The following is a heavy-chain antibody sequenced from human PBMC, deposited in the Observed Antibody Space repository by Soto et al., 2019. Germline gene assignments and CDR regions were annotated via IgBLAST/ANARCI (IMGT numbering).Heavy chain of an antibody. CDR2: INHSGST. J-gene: IGHJ6*02. D-gene: IGHD3-10*01. Sequence: SETLSLTCAVYGGSFSGYYWSWIRQPPGKGLEWIGEINHSGSTNYNPSLKSRVTISVDTSKNQFSLKLSSVTAADTAVYYCARGPGGSGDVWGQVTTVPVPS. CDR3: ARGPGGSGDV. CDR1: GGSFSGYY. V-gene: IGHV4-34*01.